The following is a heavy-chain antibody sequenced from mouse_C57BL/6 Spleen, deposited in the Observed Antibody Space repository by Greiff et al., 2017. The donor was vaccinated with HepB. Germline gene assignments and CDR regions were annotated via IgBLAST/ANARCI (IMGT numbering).Heavy chain of an antibody. D-gene: IGHD1-1*01. CDR1: GYAFSSSW. CDR3: ARSDGSSWYFDV. Sequence: QVQLQQSGPELVKPGASVKISCKASGYAFSSSWTNWVKPRPGKGLEWIGRIYPGDGDTNYNGKFKGKATLTADKSSSTAYMQLSSLTSEDSAVYFCARSDGSSWYFDVWGTGTTVTVSS. V-gene: IGHV1-82*01. J-gene: IGHJ1*03. CDR2: IYPGDGDT.